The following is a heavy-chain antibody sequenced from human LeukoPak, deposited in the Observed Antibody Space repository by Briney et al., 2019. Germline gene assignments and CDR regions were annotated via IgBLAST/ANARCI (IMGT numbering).Heavy chain of an antibody. J-gene: IGHJ1*01. CDR2: IYYSGIT. Sequence: SETLSLTCTVSGGSISSSSHYWDWIRQPPGKGLEWIGSIYYSGITNYNPSLKSRVTISVDTSKNQFSLKLSSVTAADTAVYYCARGSYGVAEYFQHWGQGTLVTVSS. D-gene: IGHD3-10*01. CDR1: GGSISSSSHY. V-gene: IGHV4-39*07. CDR3: ARGSYGVAEYFQH.